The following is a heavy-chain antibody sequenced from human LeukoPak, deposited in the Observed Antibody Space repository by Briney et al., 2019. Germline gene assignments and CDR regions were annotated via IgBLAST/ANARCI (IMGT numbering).Heavy chain of an antibody. CDR2: IYPGDSGT. Sequence: GESLKISCRGSGYSFTTYWIAWVRQMPGKGLEWMGIIYPGDSGTRYSPSFQGQVTISADKSIGTAYLQWSSLEASDTAMYYCARPRDGYITNAFDIWGQGTMVTASS. CDR1: GYSFTTYW. D-gene: IGHD5-24*01. CDR3: ARPRDGYITNAFDI. J-gene: IGHJ3*02. V-gene: IGHV5-51*01.